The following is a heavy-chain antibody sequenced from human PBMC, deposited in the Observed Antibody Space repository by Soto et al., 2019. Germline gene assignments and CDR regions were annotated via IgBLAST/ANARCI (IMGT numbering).Heavy chain of an antibody. Sequence: QVQLVQSGAEVKKPGASMKVSCKPSGHTFSAYYIHWVRQAPGQGLEWMGWINPNSGGTNYAQKFQGRVTMTRDTSSRTGYMELSRLRSDDTAVYYCARALVRFLDWIPENYYYGMDVWGQGTTVTVSS. V-gene: IGHV1-2*02. CDR3: ARALVRFLDWIPENYYYGMDV. D-gene: IGHD3-3*01. CDR1: GHTFSAYY. CDR2: INPNSGGT. J-gene: IGHJ6*02.